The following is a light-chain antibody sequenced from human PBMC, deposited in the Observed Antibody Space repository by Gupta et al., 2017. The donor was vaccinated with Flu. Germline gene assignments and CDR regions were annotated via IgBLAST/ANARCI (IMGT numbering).Light chain of an antibody. CDR1: QDIGNF. J-gene: IGKJ4*01. Sequence: GDRVSITCQASQDIGNFLNWYQQVPGKAPKLLIYDASNLETGVPSRFSGGGSGTEFTFTITSLQPEDLAIYYCQQYDDLPLTFGGGTKVEIK. V-gene: IGKV1-33*01. CDR2: DAS. CDR3: QQYDDLPLT.